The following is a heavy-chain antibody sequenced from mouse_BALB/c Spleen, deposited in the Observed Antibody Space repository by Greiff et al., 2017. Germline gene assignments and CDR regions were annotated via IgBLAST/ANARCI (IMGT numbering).Heavy chain of an antibody. Sequence: EVQGVESGGDLVKPGGSLKLSCAASGFTFSSYGMSWVRQTPDKRLEWVATISSGGSYTYYPDSVKGRFTISRDNAKNTLYLQMSSLKSEDTAMYYCARGDYVYAMDYWGQGTSVTVSS. J-gene: IGHJ4*01. V-gene: IGHV5-6*01. CDR3: ARGDYVYAMDY. CDR2: ISSGGSYT. D-gene: IGHD1-1*01. CDR1: GFTFSSYG.